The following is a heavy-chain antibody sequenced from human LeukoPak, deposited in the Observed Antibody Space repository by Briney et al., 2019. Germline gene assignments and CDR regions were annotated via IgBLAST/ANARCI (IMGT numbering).Heavy chain of an antibody. CDR1: GFTLSRYA. D-gene: IGHD1-26*01. Sequence: PGGSLRLSCAASGFTLSRYALHWVRQAPGKGLEWVALMSYDGTNKYYADSVKGRFTISRDNSKNTLYLQMNRLRAEDTAVYYCATREWEPGRGYFDYWGQGTLVTVSS. J-gene: IGHJ4*02. V-gene: IGHV3-30*04. CDR2: MSYDGTNK. CDR3: ATREWEPGRGYFDY.